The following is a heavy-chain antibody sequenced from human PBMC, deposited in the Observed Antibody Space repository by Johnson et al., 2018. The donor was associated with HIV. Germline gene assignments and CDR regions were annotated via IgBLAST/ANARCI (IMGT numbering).Heavy chain of an antibody. V-gene: IGHV3-74*01. CDR3: ARGVDGAFDI. D-gene: IGHD3-10*01. CDR1: GFTFSSYW. J-gene: IGHJ3*02. Sequence: EQLVESGGGLVQPGGSLRLSCAASGFTFSSYWMHWVRQAPGKGLVWVSRIDTDGSSTSYADSVKGRFTISRDNSKNTLYLQMNSLRAEDTAVYYCARGVDGAFDIWGQGTMVTVSS. CDR2: IDTDGSST.